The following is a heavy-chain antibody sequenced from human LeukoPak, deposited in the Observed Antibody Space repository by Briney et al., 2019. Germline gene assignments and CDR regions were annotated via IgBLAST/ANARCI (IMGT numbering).Heavy chain of an antibody. CDR2: IYYSGDT. CDR1: GDSISPYY. D-gene: IGHD4-17*01. J-gene: IGHJ6*03. CDR3: ASFPDMTTVTSYYYYYYMDV. Sequence: PSETLSLTCTVSGDSISPYYWSWIRQPPGKGLEWIGYIYYSGDTNYNPSLKSRVTISVDTSKNQFSLKLSSVTAADTAVYYCASFPDMTTVTSYYYYYYMDVWGKGTTVTVSS. V-gene: IGHV4-59*08.